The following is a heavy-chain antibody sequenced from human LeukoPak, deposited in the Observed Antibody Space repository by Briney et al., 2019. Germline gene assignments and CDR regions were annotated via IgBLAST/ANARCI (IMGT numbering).Heavy chain of an antibody. D-gene: IGHD3-3*01. CDR1: GGSISSGDYY. V-gene: IGHV4-30-4*01. Sequence: SETLSLTCTVSGGSISSGDYYWSWIRQPPGTGLEWIGYIYYSGSTYYNPSLKSRVTISVDTSKNQFSLKLSSVTAADTAVYYCAREGYDFWSGYYDYWGQGTLVTVSS. CDR2: IYYSGST. J-gene: IGHJ4*02. CDR3: AREGYDFWSGYYDY.